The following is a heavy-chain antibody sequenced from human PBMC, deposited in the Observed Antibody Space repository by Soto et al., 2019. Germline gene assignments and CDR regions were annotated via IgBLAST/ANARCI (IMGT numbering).Heavy chain of an antibody. CDR3: AKERGYNYGYDAMDV. D-gene: IGHD5-18*01. Sequence: EVQLLESGGGLVQPGGSLRLSCAASGFTVSRYAMSWVRQAPGKGLEWVSGISGSGCSTYYADYVKGRFTISRDNSKNTLYLQTNSLRAEDTDVYDCAKERGYNYGYDAMDVWGQGTTVTVSS. J-gene: IGHJ6*02. V-gene: IGHV3-23*01. CDR1: GFTVSRYA. CDR2: ISGSGCST.